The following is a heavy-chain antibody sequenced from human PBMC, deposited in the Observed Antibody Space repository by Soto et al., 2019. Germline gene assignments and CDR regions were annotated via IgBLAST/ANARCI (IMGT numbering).Heavy chain of an antibody. D-gene: IGHD6-13*01. Sequence: GGSLRLCCAASGFTFSSYWMHWVRQAPGKGLVWVSRINSDGSSTSYADSVKGRFTISGDNAKNTLYLQMNSLRAEDTAVYYCAMDGPGIAAAGPHDAFDIWGQGTMVTV. CDR1: GFTFSSYW. V-gene: IGHV3-74*01. CDR2: INSDGSST. CDR3: AMDGPGIAAAGPHDAFDI. J-gene: IGHJ3*02.